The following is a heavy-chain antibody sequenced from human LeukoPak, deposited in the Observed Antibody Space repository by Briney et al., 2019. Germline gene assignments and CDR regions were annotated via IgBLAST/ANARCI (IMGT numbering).Heavy chain of an antibody. CDR2: ISYDGSNK. Sequence: LPGRSLRLSCAASGLTFSSYGMHWVRQAPGKGLEWVAVISYDGSNKYYADSVKGRFTISRDNSKNTLYLQMNSLRAEDTAVYYCAKDPRSYWFYFDYWGQGTLVTVSS. V-gene: IGHV3-30*18. J-gene: IGHJ4*02. CDR1: GLTFSSYG. D-gene: IGHD2-8*02. CDR3: AKDPRSYWFYFDY.